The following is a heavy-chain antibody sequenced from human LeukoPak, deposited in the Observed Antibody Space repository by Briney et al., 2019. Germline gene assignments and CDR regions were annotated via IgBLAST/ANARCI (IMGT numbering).Heavy chain of an antibody. CDR2: INTISGGT. CDR3: ARGREVAGTVGY. J-gene: IGHJ4*02. V-gene: IGHV1-2*02. D-gene: IGHD6-19*01. CDR1: GYTFTGYC. Sequence: GASVKVSCKASGYTFTGYCMHWVRQAPGQGLEWIGWINTISGGTNYAQKFQGRVTMTRDTSISTAYMELSRLTSDDTAVYYCARGREVAGTVGYWGQGTLVTVSS.